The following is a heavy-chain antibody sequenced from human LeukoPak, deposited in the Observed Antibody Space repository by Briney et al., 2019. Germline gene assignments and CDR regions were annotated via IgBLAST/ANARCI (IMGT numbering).Heavy chain of an antibody. CDR1: GFTFNNAC. V-gene: IGHV3-15*01. CDR3: TTDVIRYYYYYMDV. Sequence: SGGSLRLSCGASGFTFNNACMSWVRQAPGKGLEWVGRIKSKTDGGTTDYAAPVKGRFTISRDDSKNTLYLQMNSLKTEDTAVYYCTTDVIRYYYYYMDVWGKGTTVTISS. J-gene: IGHJ6*03. CDR2: IKSKTDGGTT.